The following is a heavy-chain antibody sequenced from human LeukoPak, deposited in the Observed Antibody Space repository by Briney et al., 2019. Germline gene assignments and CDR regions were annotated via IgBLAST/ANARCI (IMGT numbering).Heavy chain of an antibody. Sequence: GGTLRLSCAASGFTFRNSWMSWVRQAPGKGLEWVSYISSSSSTIYYADSVKGRFTISRDNAKNSLYLQMNSLRAEDTAVYYCARMLGTGTTFFYYYYVDVWGKGTTVTVSS. V-gene: IGHV3-48*01. CDR2: ISSSSSTI. D-gene: IGHD1-7*01. CDR1: GFTFRNSW. CDR3: ARMLGTGTTFFYYYYVDV. J-gene: IGHJ6*03.